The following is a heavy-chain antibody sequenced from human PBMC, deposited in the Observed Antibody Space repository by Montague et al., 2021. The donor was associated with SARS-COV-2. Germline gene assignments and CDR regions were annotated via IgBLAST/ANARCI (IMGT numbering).Heavy chain of an antibody. J-gene: IGHJ6*02. V-gene: IGHV3-74*01. CDR1: GFTFSSYW. CDR2: INSDGSIT. Sequence: SLRLSCAASGFTFSSYWMHWVRQAPGKGLVWVSRINSDGSITKNADSVKGRFTISRDNAKNTLYLQMNSLRAEDTAVYYCARDYYDAYYGMDVWGQGTTVTVSS. CDR3: ARDYYDAYYGMDV. D-gene: IGHD1-26*01.